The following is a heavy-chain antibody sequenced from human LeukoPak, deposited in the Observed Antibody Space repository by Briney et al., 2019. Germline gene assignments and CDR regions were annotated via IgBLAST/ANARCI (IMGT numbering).Heavy chain of an antibody. CDR2: INHSGST. CDR1: GGSFSGYY. J-gene: IGHJ3*02. CDR3: ARQRHDFVWGSYRNDAFDI. D-gene: IGHD3-16*02. V-gene: IGHV4-34*01. Sequence: SETLSLTCAVYGGSFSGYYWSWIRQPPGKGLEWIGEINHSGSTNYNPSLKSRVTISVDTSKNQFSLRLSSVTAADTAAYYCARQRHDFVWGSYRNDAFDIWGPGTMVSVSS.